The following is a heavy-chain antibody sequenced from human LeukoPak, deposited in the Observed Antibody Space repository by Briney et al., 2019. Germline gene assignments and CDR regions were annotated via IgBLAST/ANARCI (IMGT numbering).Heavy chain of an antibody. D-gene: IGHD5-12*01. Sequence: ASVKVSCKAAGYTFTGYYMHWVRQAPGLGLEWMGWINPNSGGTNYAQKFQGRVTMTRDTSISTAYMELSRLRSDDTAVYYCARGPYRFGYDNNAFDYWGQGTQVTVSS. CDR2: INPNSGGT. CDR3: ARGPYRFGYDNNAFDY. J-gene: IGHJ4*02. V-gene: IGHV1-2*02. CDR1: GYTFTGYY.